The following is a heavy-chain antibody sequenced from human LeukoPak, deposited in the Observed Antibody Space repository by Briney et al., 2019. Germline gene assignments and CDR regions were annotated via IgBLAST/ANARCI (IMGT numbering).Heavy chain of an antibody. CDR3: ARYYDFWSGYEDY. Sequence: PSETLSLTCTVSGGSFSSTTYYWGWIRQPPGKGLEWIGSMYYSGSTYYNQSLKSRVIISVDTSTNQFSLKLSSVTAADTAVYYCARYYDFWSGYEDYWGQGTLVTVSS. V-gene: IGHV4-39*01. D-gene: IGHD3-3*01. CDR1: GGSFSSTTYY. CDR2: MYYSGST. J-gene: IGHJ4*02.